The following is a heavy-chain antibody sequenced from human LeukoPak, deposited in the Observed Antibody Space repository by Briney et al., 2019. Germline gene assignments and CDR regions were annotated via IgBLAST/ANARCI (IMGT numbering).Heavy chain of an antibody. D-gene: IGHD2-2*01. CDR2: ISGSGGST. J-gene: IGHJ6*03. CDR3: AKGSRVPAISYYYYMDV. Sequence: GGSLRLSCAASGFTFSSYAMSWLRQAPGKGLEWVSAISGSGGSTYYADSVKGRFTISRDNSKNTLYLRMNSLRAEDTAVYYCAKGSRVPAISYYYYMDVWGKGTTVTVSS. V-gene: IGHV3-23*01. CDR1: GFTFSSYA.